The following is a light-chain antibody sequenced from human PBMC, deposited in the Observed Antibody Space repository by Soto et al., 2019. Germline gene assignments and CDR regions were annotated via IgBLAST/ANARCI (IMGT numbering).Light chain of an antibody. J-gene: IGKJ5*01. CDR3: QQYAKPAT. Sequence: DIQLTQSPAALAWCSGGRVYLNCKASQNINNYLNWYQQKPGRAPKLLIYDASNLEAGVPSRFRGSGSGTDITFTISRLQAEDIAADYRQQYAKPATFGQGTRLEIK. CDR1: QNINNY. V-gene: IGKV1-33*01. CDR2: DAS.